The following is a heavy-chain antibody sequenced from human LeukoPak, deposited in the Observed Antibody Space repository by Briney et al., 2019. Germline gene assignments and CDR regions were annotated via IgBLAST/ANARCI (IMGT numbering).Heavy chain of an antibody. V-gene: IGHV4-4*07. CDR1: GGSFSGYY. Sequence: SETLSLTCAVYGGSFSGYYWSWIRQPAGEGLEWIGRIYTSGSTNYNPSLKGRVTMSVDTSKNHFSLKLSSVTAADTAVYYCARDAGYSNNGYVEYFQHWGQGTLVTVSS. J-gene: IGHJ1*01. CDR2: IYTSGST. CDR3: ARDAGYSNNGYVEYFQH. D-gene: IGHD6-13*01.